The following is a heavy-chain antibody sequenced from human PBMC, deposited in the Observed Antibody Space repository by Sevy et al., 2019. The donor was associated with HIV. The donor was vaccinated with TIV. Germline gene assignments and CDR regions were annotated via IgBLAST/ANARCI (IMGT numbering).Heavy chain of an antibody. CDR1: GFTFSNAW. V-gene: IGHV3-15*01. CDR2: IKSKTDGGTT. J-gene: IGHJ4*02. Sequence: GGSLRLSCAASGFTFSNAWMSWVRQAPGKGLEWVGRIKSKTDGGTTDYAAPVKGRFTISRDDSKNTLYLQMNSLKTEDTAVYYCTTAVGWLLIELFDYWGQGTLVTVSS. D-gene: IGHD3-3*01. CDR3: TTAVGWLLIELFDY.